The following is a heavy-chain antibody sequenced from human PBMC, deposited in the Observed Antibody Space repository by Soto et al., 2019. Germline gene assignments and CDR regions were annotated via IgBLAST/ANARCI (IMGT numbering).Heavy chain of an antibody. Sequence: SETLSLTCTVSGGSISSYYWSWIRQPPGKGLEWIGYIYYSGSTNYNPSLKSRVTISVDTSKNQFSLKLSSVTAADTAVYYCALIVATTYSGSFDFWGQGTLVTVSS. CDR1: GGSISSYY. J-gene: IGHJ4*02. V-gene: IGHV4-59*01. CDR2: IYYSGST. D-gene: IGHD5-12*01. CDR3: ALIVATTYSGSFDF.